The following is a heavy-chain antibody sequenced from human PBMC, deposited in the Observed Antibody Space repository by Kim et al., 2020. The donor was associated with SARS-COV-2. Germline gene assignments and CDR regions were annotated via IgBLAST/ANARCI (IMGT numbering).Heavy chain of an antibody. CDR1: GYTFTSYD. Sequence: ASVKVSCKASGYTFTSYDINWVRQATGQGLVWMGWMNPNSGNTGYAQKFQGRVTMTRNTSISTAYMELSSLRSEDTAVYYCARGLLVRGVFYYYYYMDVWGKGTTVTVSS. CDR3: ARGLLVRGVFYYYYYMDV. J-gene: IGHJ6*03. CDR2: MNPNSGNT. D-gene: IGHD3-10*01. V-gene: IGHV1-8*01.